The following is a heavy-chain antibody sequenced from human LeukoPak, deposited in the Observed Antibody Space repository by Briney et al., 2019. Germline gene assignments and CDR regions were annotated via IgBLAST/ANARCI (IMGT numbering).Heavy chain of an antibody. CDR1: GGSFSGYY. J-gene: IGHJ6*02. CDR2: INHSGST. Sequence: SETLSLTCAVYGGSFSGYYWSWIRQPPGKGLEWIGEINHSGSTNYNPSLKSRVTISVDTSKNQFSLKPSSVTAADTAVYYCARWGRYCSSTSCYTLVRRHYYYGMGVWGQGTTVTVSS. V-gene: IGHV4-34*01. D-gene: IGHD2-2*02. CDR3: ARWGRYCSSTSCYTLVRRHYYYGMGV.